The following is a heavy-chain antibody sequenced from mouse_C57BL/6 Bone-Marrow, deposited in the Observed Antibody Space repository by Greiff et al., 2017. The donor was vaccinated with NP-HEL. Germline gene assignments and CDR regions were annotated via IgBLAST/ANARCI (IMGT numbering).Heavy chain of an antibody. Sequence: QVQLQQPGAELVKPGASVKLSCKASGYTFTSYWMHWVKQRPGQGLEWIGMIPPNSGSTNYNEKFKSKATLTVDKSSSTAYMQLSSLTSEDDAVYYCARLRDYYSNYRNAMDYWGQGTSVTVAS. CDR1: GYTFTSYW. CDR2: IPPNSGST. J-gene: IGHJ4*01. D-gene: IGHD2-5*01. V-gene: IGHV1-64*01. CDR3: ARLRDYYSNYRNAMDY.